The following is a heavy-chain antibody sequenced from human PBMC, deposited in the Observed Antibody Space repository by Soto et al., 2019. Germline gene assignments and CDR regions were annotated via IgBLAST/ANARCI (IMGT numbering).Heavy chain of an antibody. J-gene: IGHJ6*02. D-gene: IGHD1-26*01. CDR2: IWHDGNNK. CDR3: ASDLVGASDSYGLDV. CDR1: GFAFSNYG. Sequence: VGSLRLSCAGSGFAFSNYGMHWVRQAPGKGLEWVAIIWHDGNNKYYADSVRGRFIIFRDNSKNRLYLQMNSLRAEDTAVYYCASDLVGASDSYGLDVWGQGTPVTVSS. V-gene: IGHV3-33*08.